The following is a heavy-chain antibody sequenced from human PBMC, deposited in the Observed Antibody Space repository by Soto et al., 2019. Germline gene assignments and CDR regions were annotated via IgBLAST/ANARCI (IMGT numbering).Heavy chain of an antibody. CDR3: ARHGSTVDKEGAFDY. CDR2: ISYTGST. CDR1: GDSISSYS. V-gene: IGHV4-59*08. D-gene: IGHD5-12*01. J-gene: IGHJ4*02. Sequence: SQTLSLTCTVSGDSISSYSWSWSRPPPGKGLEWIGSISYTGSTSYKTSLRTRVTISIDTSKNQFSLKMTSVTAADTAIYYCARHGSTVDKEGAFDYWGQGTLVTVSS.